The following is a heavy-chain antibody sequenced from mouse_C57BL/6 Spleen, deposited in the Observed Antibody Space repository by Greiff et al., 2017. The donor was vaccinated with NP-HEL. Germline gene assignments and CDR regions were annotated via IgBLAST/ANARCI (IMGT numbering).Heavy chain of an antibody. CDR1: GYTFTDYE. V-gene: IGHV1-15*01. J-gene: IGHJ2*01. Sequence: VQLQQSGAELVRPGASVTLSCKASGYTFTDYEMHWVKQTPVHGLEWIGAIDPATGGTAYNQKFKGKAILTADKSSSTAYMELRSLTSEDSAVYYCTVTITTVVAYYFDYWGQGTTLTVSS. D-gene: IGHD1-1*01. CDR2: IDPATGGT. CDR3: TVTITTVVAYYFDY.